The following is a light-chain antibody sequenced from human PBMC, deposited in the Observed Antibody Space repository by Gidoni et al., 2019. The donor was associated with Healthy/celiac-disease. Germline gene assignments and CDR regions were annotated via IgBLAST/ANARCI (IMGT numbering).Light chain of an antibody. Sequence: SLSPGERATLSCRASQSVSSYLAWYQQKPGQAPRLLIYDASNRPTAIPARFSGSGSGTDFTLTISSLEPEDFAVYYCQQRSNWPPFDTFGQGTKLEIK. V-gene: IGKV3-11*01. J-gene: IGKJ2*01. CDR3: QQRSNWPPFDT. CDR1: QSVSSY. CDR2: DAS.